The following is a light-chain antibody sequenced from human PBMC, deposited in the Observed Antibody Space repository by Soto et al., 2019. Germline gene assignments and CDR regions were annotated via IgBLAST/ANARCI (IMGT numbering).Light chain of an antibody. CDR2: GAS. CDR1: QSVSSN. Sequence: EIGMTQSPATLSVSPGERATLSCRASQSVSSNLAWYQQKPGQAPRLLIYGASTRATGIPARFSGSGSGTEFPLTISSLQSEAFAVYYCQQYNTWPSLFGPGPKVDIK. CDR3: QQYNTWPSL. V-gene: IGKV3-15*01. J-gene: IGKJ3*01.